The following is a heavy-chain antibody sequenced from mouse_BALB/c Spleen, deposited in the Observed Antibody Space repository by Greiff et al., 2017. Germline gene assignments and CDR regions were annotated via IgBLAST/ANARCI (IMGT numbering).Heavy chain of an antibody. CDR2: IRNKANGYTT. Sequence: EVQLVGSGGGLVQPGGSLRLSCATSGFTFTDYYMSWVRQPPGKALEWLGFIRNKANGYTTEYSASVKGRFTISRDNSQSILYLQMNTLRAEDSATYYCARDIWDGGLDYWGQGTSVTVSS. D-gene: IGHD4-1*01. CDR3: ARDIWDGGLDY. J-gene: IGHJ4*01. V-gene: IGHV7-3*02. CDR1: GFTFTDYY.